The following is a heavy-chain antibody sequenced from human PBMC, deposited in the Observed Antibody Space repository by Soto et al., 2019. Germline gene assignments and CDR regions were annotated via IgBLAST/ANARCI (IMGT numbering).Heavy chain of an antibody. V-gene: IGHV3-53*01. CDR3: ARDSLDRFGTLNTGYGFDI. D-gene: IGHD2-8*02. CDR2: IYSGGST. CDR1: GFTVSSNY. J-gene: IGHJ3*02. Sequence: PGGSLRLSCAASGFTVSSNYMSWVRQAPGKGLEWVSVIYSGGSTYYADSVKGRFTISRDNSKNTLYLQMNSLRAEDTAVYYCARDSLDRFGTLNTGYGFDIWGQGTMVTVSS.